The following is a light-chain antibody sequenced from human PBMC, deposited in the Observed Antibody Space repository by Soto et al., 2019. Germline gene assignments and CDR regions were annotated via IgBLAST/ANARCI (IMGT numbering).Light chain of an antibody. CDR2: EVS. CDR3: SPYTSTTTRV. CDR1: SSDVGGYNY. Sequence: QSVLTQPASVSGSPGQSITISCTGTSSDVGGYNYVSWYQQHPGKGPKLMIYEVSNRPSGVSNRFSGSKSGNTATLTISGLQAEDEADYYCSPYTSTTTRVFGTGTKVNVL. J-gene: IGLJ1*01. V-gene: IGLV2-14*03.